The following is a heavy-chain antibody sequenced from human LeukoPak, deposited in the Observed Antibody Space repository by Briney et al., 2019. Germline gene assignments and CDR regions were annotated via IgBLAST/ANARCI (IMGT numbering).Heavy chain of an antibody. CDR2: IIPIFGTA. Sequence: SVKVSCKASGGTFSSYAISWVRQAPGQGLEWMGGIIPIFGTANYAQKFQGRVTITTDESTSTAYMELSSLRSEGTAVYYCARDLTGRYCSSTSCDGDYWGQGTLVTVSS. D-gene: IGHD2-2*01. CDR1: GGTFSSYA. V-gene: IGHV1-69*05. J-gene: IGHJ4*02. CDR3: ARDLTGRYCSSTSCDGDY.